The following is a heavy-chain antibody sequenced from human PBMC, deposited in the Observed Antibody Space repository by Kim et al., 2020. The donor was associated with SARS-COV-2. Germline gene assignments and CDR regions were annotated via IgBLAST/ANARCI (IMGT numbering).Heavy chain of an antibody. D-gene: IGHD6-6*01. J-gene: IGHJ4*02. Sequence: NYNPTLKSRITISVDTSKNQISLKMTSVTAADTAVYYCARGDYSSSSSDYWGQGTLVTVSS. V-gene: IGHV4-34*01. CDR3: ARGDYSSSSSDY.